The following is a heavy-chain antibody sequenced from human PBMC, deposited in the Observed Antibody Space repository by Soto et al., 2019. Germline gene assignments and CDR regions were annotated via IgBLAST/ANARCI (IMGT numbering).Heavy chain of an antibody. CDR2: VYYSGTT. Sequence: SETLSLTCTVSGGSIDSGDYYWSWIRQPPGKGLEWIGYVYYSGTTNYNPFLKSRVTLSLDKSKNQFSLKMNSVTAADTAVYYCARDGGWEGVDCNNLFDPWGQGTVDTVSS. CDR1: GGSIDSGDYY. D-gene: IGHD2-21*01. CDR3: ARDGGWEGVDCNNLFDP. V-gene: IGHV4-61*08. J-gene: IGHJ5*02.